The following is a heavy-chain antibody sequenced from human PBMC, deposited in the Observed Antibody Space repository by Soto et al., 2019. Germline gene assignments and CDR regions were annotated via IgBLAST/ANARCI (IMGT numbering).Heavy chain of an antibody. CDR3: ASRGIAAAGTFYYYGMDF. CDR2: NIPIFGTA. J-gene: IGHJ6*02. D-gene: IGHD6-13*01. CDR1: GGTFSSYA. Sequence: QVQLVQSGAEVKKPGSSVKVSCKASGGTFSSYAISWVRQAPGQGLEWMGGNIPIFGTANYAQKFKGRVTITEDQSTSTAYRELSSLRSEDTAVYYCASRGIAAAGTFYYYGMDFWGQGTTVTVSS. V-gene: IGHV1-69*12.